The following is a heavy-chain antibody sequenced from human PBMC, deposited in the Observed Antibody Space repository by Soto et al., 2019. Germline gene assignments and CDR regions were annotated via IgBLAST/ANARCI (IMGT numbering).Heavy chain of an antibody. Sequence: QVQLQESGPGLLKPSETLSLTCTVSGGSISSYYWSWIRQPPGKGLEWIGYIYYSGSTNYNPSLKSRVTISVDTSKNQFSLKLSSVTAADTAVYYCARGGIAVAGGGLDYWGQGTLVTVSS. V-gene: IGHV4-59*01. CDR2: IYYSGST. CDR3: ARGGIAVAGGGLDY. D-gene: IGHD6-19*01. J-gene: IGHJ4*02. CDR1: GGSISSYY.